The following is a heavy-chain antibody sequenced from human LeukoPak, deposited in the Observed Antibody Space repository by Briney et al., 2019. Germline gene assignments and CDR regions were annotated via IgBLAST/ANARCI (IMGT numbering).Heavy chain of an antibody. V-gene: IGHV1-2*02. CDR2: INPNSGGT. CDR1: GYTFTGYY. D-gene: IGHD6-13*01. CDR3: ARGYSRFDVGFDY. Sequence: GASVKVSCKASGYTFTGYYMHWVRQAPGQGLEWMGWINPNSGGTNYAQKFQGRVTMTRDTSISTAYMELSRLRSDDTAVYYCARGYSRFDVGFDYWGQGTLATVSS. J-gene: IGHJ4*02.